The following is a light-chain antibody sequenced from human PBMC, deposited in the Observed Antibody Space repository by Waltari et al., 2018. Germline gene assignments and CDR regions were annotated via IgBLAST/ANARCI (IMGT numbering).Light chain of an antibody. CDR2: KVS. CDR1: QSLLQSDGNTY. J-gene: IGKJ1*01. CDR3: MQGTHFPPWT. Sequence: DVVMTQSPLSLTVNPGQSASMTCRSSQSLLQSDGNTYLSWFLQKPGQPPRRLIYKVSNRDSGVPDRFSGSGAGTDFTLKISRVEAEDVGIYYCMQGTHFPPWTFGQGTKVEIK. V-gene: IGKV2-30*02.